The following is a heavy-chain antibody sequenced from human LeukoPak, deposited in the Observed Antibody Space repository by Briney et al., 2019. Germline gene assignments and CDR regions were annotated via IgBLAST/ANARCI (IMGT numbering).Heavy chain of an antibody. Sequence: SGTLSLTCTVSGGSISSYYWSWIRQPPGKGLEWIGYIYYSGSTNYNPSLKSRVTISVDTSKNQFSLKLSSVTAADTAVYYCARQGIAAAGTTNNWFDPWGQGTLVTVSS. CDR1: GGSISSYY. CDR3: ARQGIAAAGTTNNWFDP. V-gene: IGHV4-59*08. J-gene: IGHJ5*02. D-gene: IGHD6-13*01. CDR2: IYYSGST.